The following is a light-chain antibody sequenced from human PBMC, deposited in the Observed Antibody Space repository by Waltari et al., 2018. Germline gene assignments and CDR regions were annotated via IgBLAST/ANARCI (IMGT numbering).Light chain of an antibody. J-gene: IGKJ2*01. Sequence: EIVMTQSTATLSVSPGARATLSCRASQRVSSNLAWYQQKPGQAPRLLIYGASTRATGIPARFSGSGSGTEFTLTISSMQSEDFAVYYCQQYNNWPRGYTFGQGTKLEIK. CDR1: QRVSSN. CDR2: GAS. CDR3: QQYNNWPRGYT. V-gene: IGKV3-15*01.